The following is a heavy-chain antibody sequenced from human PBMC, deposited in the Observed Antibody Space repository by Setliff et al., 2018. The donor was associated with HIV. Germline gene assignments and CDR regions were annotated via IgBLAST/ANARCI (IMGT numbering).Heavy chain of an antibody. D-gene: IGHD3-22*01. CDR1: GFTVSNNY. J-gene: IGHJ4*02. V-gene: IGHV3-53*01. CDR2: MYDGGDT. CDR3: AKGSGFYDY. Sequence: PGGSLRLSCSVSGFTVSNNYMTWVRQAPGKRLEWVALMYDGGDTYYADSVKGRFTITRDISKNTLDLQMHSLRVDDTAVYYCAKGSGFYDYRGQGTLVTVSS.